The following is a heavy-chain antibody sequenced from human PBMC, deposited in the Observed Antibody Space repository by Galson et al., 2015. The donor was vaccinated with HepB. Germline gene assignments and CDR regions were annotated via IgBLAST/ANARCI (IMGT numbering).Heavy chain of an antibody. D-gene: IGHD1-26*01. CDR3: ARSVTRWGPNYQGMDV. CDR1: GFTFSSYA. V-gene: IGHV3-23*03. CDR2: IGNGGSST. Sequence: SLRLSCAASGFTFSSYAMSWVRQAPGKGLEWVSSIGNGGSSTYYADSVKDRLTISRDNSKNTLYLQMNSLRGEDTAVYYCARSVTRWGPNYQGMDVWGRGTTVTVSS. J-gene: IGHJ6*02.